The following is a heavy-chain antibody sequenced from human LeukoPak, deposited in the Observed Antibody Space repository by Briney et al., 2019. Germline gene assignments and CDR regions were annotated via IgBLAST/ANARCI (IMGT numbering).Heavy chain of an antibody. V-gene: IGHV3-23*01. Sequence: GGSLRLSCAASGFSLGSFAVSWVRQAPGKGLEWVSSISGGSGKTYYADSVKGRFTISRDNSKNTLYLQMSGLRAEDTAVYYCAKEASSSLGYYYGMDVWGQGTTVIVS. J-gene: IGHJ6*02. CDR3: AKEASSSLGYYYGMDV. CDR2: ISGGSGKT. CDR1: GFSLGSFA. D-gene: IGHD3-3*01.